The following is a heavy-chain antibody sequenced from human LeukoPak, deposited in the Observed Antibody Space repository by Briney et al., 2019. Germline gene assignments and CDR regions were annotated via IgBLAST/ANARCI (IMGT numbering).Heavy chain of an antibody. V-gene: IGHV4-4*02. J-gene: IGHJ6*02. D-gene: IGHD2-8*01. CDR1: GGSISSSNW. CDR2: IYHSGST. CDR3: ARVALMVYSYYYYYGMDV. Sequence: PSETLSLTCAVSGGSISSSNWWSWVRQPPGKGPEWIGEIYHSGSTNYNPSLKSRVTISVDKSKNQFSLKLSSVTAADTAVYYCARVALMVYSYYYYYGMDVWGQGTTVTVSS.